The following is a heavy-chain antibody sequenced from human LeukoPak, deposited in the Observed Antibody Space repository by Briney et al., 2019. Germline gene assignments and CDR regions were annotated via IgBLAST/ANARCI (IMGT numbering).Heavy chain of an antibody. CDR3: ARGDYYDSSGYFHPMAFDI. J-gene: IGHJ3*02. CDR1: GHTFTSYD. V-gene: IGHV1-8*01. CDR2: MNPNSGNT. Sequence: ASVKVSCKASGHTFTSYDINWVRQATGQGLEWMGWMNPNSGNTGYAQKFQGRVTMTRNTSISTAYMELSSLRSEDTAVYYCARGDYYDSSGYFHPMAFDIWGQGTMVTVSS. D-gene: IGHD3-22*01.